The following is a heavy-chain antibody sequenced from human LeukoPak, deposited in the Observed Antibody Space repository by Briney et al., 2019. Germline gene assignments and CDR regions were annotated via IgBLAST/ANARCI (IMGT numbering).Heavy chain of an antibody. Sequence: GASVTVSCKASGYTFTSYGISWVRQAPGQGLEGMGWINPNSCGTNYAQKFQGRVTMTRVTSISTAYMELSRLRSDDTAVYDCARGYSSGRYPYDYWGQGTLVTVSS. V-gene: IGHV1-2*02. CDR2: INPNSCGT. D-gene: IGHD6-19*01. J-gene: IGHJ4*02. CDR1: GYTFTSYG. CDR3: ARGYSSGRYPYDY.